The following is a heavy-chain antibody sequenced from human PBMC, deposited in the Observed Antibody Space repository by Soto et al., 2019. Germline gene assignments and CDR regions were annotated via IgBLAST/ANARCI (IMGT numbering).Heavy chain of an antibody. J-gene: IGHJ4*02. Sequence: QVQLQESGPGLVKPSQTLSLTCTVSGGSISSGGYYWSWIRQHPGKGLEWIGYIYYSGSTYYNPSLESRVTISVDTSKNQFPLKLSYVTAADTAVYYCARGSVVAATLFDYWGQGTLVTVSS. V-gene: IGHV4-31*03. D-gene: IGHD2-15*01. CDR1: GGSISSGGYY. CDR2: IYYSGST. CDR3: ARGSVVAATLFDY.